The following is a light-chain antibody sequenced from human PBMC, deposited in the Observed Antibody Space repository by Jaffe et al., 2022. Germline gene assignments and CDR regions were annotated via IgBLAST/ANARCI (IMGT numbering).Light chain of an antibody. CDR1: QSVGSN. J-gene: IGKJ2*01. V-gene: IGKV3-15*01. Sequence: EIVMTQSPATLSVSPGERATLSCRASQSVGSNLAWYQQKPGQAPRLLIYGASTRATGVPVRFSGSGSGTEFTLTISSLQSEDFAVYYCQQYNNWPPLYTFGQGTKLEIK. CDR3: QQYNNWPPLYT. CDR2: GAS.